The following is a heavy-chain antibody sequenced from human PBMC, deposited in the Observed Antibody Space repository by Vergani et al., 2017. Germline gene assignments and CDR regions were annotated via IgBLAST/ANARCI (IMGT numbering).Heavy chain of an antibody. CDR3: ARSRIYYGAGSPDY. Sequence: QLHLQESGPGLVKPSETLSLTCTVSGGSITSSSYYWGWIRPPPGKGLEWIGNIYHSGGAYYNPSLKGRVTISVDTSKNQFSLEVTSVTAADTAVYYCARSRIYYGAGSPDYWGQGTLVTVSS. CDR1: GGSITSSSYY. V-gene: IGHV4-39*07. D-gene: IGHD3-10*01. CDR2: IYHSGGA. J-gene: IGHJ4*02.